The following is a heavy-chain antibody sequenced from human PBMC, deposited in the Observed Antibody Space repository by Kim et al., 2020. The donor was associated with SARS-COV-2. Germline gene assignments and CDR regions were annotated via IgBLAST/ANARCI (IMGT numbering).Heavy chain of an antibody. Sequence: GGSLRLSCSASGFTFSSYAMSWVRQAPGKGLEWVSTISGISGSTYYENSVKGRFTISRDNSKNTLYLQVNILRAEDTAVYYCAKGGPYSGSWYVPDFWGQGTLVTVSS. V-gene: IGHV3-23*01. J-gene: IGHJ4*02. CDR1: GFTFSSYA. CDR3: AKGGPYSGSWYVPDF. D-gene: IGHD6-13*01. CDR2: ISGISGST.